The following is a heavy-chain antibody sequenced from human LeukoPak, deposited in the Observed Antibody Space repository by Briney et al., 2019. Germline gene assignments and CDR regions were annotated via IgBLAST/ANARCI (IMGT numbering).Heavy chain of an antibody. J-gene: IGHJ4*02. V-gene: IGHV3-11*01. Sequence: AGGSLRLSCVASGFTFGDYYMNWIRQAPGKGLECVSYISSSGSNIYHADSVKGRFTISSDNAKNSLYLQMNSLRAEGTAVYYCARGARLDTRNECRLDYWGQGTLVTVSS. D-gene: IGHD1-26*01. CDR2: ISSSGSNI. CDR1: GFTFGDYY. CDR3: ARGARLDTRNECRLDY.